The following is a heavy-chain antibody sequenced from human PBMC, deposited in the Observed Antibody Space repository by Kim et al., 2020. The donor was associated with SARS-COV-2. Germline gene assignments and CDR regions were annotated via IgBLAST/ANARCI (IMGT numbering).Heavy chain of an antibody. J-gene: IGHJ4*02. CDR3: TTTPKMVRGPTVD. Sequence: SAAPVKGRLTISRDDSKTKLYLQMNSLKTEDTAVYYCTTTPKMVRGPTVDWGQGTLVTVSS. V-gene: IGHV3-15*01. D-gene: IGHD3-10*01.